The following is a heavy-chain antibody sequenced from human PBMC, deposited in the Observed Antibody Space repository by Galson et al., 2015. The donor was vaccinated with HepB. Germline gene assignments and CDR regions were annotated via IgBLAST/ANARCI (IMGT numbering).Heavy chain of an antibody. J-gene: IGHJ4*02. CDR2: INADNGNT. CDR3: ARPPKYYYDSSGYALDY. Sequence: SVKVSCKASGYTFTSYVMHWVRQAPGQRLEWMGWINADNGNTKYSQKFQGRVSITRDTSASTAYMELSSLRSEDTAVYYCARPPKYYYDSSGYALDYWGQGTLVTVSS. D-gene: IGHD3-22*01. V-gene: IGHV1-3*01. CDR1: GYTFTSYV.